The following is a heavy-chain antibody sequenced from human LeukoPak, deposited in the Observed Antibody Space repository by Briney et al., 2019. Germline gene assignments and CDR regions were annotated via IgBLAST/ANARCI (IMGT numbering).Heavy chain of an antibody. CDR1: GFTFSSYG. V-gene: IGHV3-30*02. CDR3: ARDRCSGGRCYSLSVGHMDV. J-gene: IGHJ6*03. CDR2: IRYDGSHK. Sequence: GGSLRLSCAASGFTFSSYGMHWVRQAPGKGLEWVAFIRYDGSHKYYADSVKGRFTISRDNAKNSLYLQMNSLRAEDTALYYCARDRCSGGRCYSLSVGHMDVWGKGTTVTVSS. D-gene: IGHD2-15*01.